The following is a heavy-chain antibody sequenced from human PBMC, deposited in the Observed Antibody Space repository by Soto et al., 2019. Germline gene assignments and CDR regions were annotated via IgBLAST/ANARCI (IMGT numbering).Heavy chain of an antibody. J-gene: IGHJ4*02. Sequence: SETLSLTCNVSGCSISSGGYYWSWIRQHPGKGLEWIGYIYYSGSTYYNPSLKSRVTISVDTSKNQFSLKLSSVTAADTAVYYCARVRTTVTTSRIDYWGQGTLVTVS. D-gene: IGHD4-17*01. CDR2: IYYSGST. CDR1: GCSISSGGYY. V-gene: IGHV4-31*03. CDR3: ARVRTTVTTSRIDY.